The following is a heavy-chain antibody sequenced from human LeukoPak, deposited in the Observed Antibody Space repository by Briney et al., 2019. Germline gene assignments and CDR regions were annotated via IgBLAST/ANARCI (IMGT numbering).Heavy chain of an antibody. CDR1: GGSISSYY. CDR2: IYYSGST. CDR3: ARVGRFGDFPVYYYYYYMDV. V-gene: IGHV4-59*01. J-gene: IGHJ6*03. Sequence: SETLCLTCTVSGGSISSYYWSWIRQPPGKGLEWIGYIYYSGSTNYNPSLKSRVTVSVDTSKNQFSLKLSSVTAADTAVYYCARVGRFGDFPVYYYYYYMDVWGKGTTVTISS. D-gene: IGHD3-10*01.